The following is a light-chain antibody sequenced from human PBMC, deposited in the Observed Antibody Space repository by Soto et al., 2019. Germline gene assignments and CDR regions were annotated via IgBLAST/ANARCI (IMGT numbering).Light chain of an antibody. CDR1: SSNIGTSS. CDR3: AAWDDSLNGHV. CDR2: TTM. Sequence: QSVLAQPHAASGTPGQRVTISCSGSSSNIGTSSVHWFQQLPGTAPKLLISTTMQRPSVVPDRFSGSKSGTSASLAISGLQSEDEADYYCAAWDDSLNGHVFGTGTKVTVL. V-gene: IGLV1-44*01. J-gene: IGLJ1*01.